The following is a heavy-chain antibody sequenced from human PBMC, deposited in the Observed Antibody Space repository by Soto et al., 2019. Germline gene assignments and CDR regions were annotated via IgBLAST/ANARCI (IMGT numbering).Heavy chain of an antibody. CDR1: GGSISSGDYY. CDR2: IYYSGST. J-gene: IGHJ5*02. CDR3: ARWWSGSRQGFDP. Sequence: QVQLQESGPGLVKPSQTLSLTCTVSGGSISSGDYYWSWIRQHPGKGLEWIGYIYYSGSTYYNPSLKSRVTMSVDTSKNQFSLKLSSVTAADTAVYYCARWWSGSRQGFDPWGQGTLVTVFS. D-gene: IGHD3-3*01. V-gene: IGHV4-31*03.